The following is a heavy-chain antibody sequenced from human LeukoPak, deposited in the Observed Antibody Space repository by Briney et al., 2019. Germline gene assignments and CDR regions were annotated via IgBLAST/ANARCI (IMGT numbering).Heavy chain of an antibody. D-gene: IGHD3-22*01. J-gene: IGHJ3*02. CDR2: IFYSGST. Sequence: KTSESVSLTCTVSGGSISSYYWSWIRQPPGKGLEWIGYIFYSGSTNYNPSLKSRVTISVDTSKNQFSLKLSSVTAADTAVYYCARDIYYDSSGYGAFDIWGQGTMVTVSS. V-gene: IGHV4-59*01. CDR3: ARDIYYDSSGYGAFDI. CDR1: GGSISSYY.